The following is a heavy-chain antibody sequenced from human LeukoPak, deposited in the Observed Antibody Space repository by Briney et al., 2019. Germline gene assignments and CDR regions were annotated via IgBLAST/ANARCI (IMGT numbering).Heavy chain of an antibody. CDR3: ARDFERGYYFYMDV. D-gene: IGHD3-9*01. J-gene: IGHJ6*03. CDR2: IYDSGST. Sequence: TASETLSLTCTVSGGSISTYYWSWIRQPPGKGLEWIGYIYDSGSTSYNPSLKSRVTISVDSSKNQFSLKLRSVTAADTAVYYCARDFERGYYFYMDVWGKGTTVTVSS. V-gene: IGHV4-59*01. CDR1: GGSISTYY.